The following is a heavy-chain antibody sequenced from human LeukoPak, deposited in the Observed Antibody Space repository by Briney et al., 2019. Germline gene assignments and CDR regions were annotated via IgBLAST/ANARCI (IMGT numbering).Heavy chain of an antibody. CDR2: ISYDGSNK. V-gene: IGHV3-30-3*01. D-gene: IGHD3-10*01. CDR1: GFTFSSYA. CDR3: ARTMGFGELSAHYLIY. J-gene: IGHJ4*02. Sequence: PGGSLRLSCAASGFTFSSYAMHWVRQAPGKGLEWVAVISYDGSNKYYADSVKGRFTISRDNSKNTLYLQMNSLRAEDTAVYYCARTMGFGELSAHYLIYWGQGTLVTVSS.